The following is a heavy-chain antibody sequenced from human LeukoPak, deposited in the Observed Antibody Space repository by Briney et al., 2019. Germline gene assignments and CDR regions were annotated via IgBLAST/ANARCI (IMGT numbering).Heavy chain of an antibody. CDR2: ISSSSRYI. D-gene: IGHD1-26*01. V-gene: IGHV3-21*01. CDR3: ARGGAYFDY. Sequence: GGSLRLSCAASGFTFSSYSMNWVRQAPGQGLEWVSSISSSSRYIYYADSVKGRFTISRDNAKNSLFLQMNSLRVEDTAVYYCARGGAYFDYWGQGTLVTVSS. J-gene: IGHJ4*02. CDR1: GFTFSSYS.